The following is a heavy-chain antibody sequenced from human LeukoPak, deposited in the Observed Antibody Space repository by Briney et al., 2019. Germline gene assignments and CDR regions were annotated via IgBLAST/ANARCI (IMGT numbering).Heavy chain of an antibody. CDR1: GFTFRDYY. CDR3: ARTQTDGDDLDY. D-gene: IGHD3/OR15-3a*01. V-gene: IGHV3-11*04. CDR2: ISSSGSTK. J-gene: IGHJ4*02. Sequence: GGSLRLSCAASGFTFRDYYMSWIRQAPGKGLEWISYISSSGSTKYYTDSVRGRFAISRDNAKNSLYLQMNSLRVEDTAVYYCARTQTDGDDLDYWGQGTLVTVSS.